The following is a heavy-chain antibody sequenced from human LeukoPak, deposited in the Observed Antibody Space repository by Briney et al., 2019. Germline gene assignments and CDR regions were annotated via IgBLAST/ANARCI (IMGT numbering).Heavy chain of an antibody. CDR1: GGTFSSYA. J-gene: IGHJ3*02. CDR3: ARDSGPQYAFDI. D-gene: IGHD3-10*01. CDR2: IIPIFGTA. Sequence: ASVKVSCKASGGTFSSYAISWVRQAPGQGLEWMGGIIPIFGTANYAQKFQGRVTITADESTSTAYMELSSLRSEDTAVYYCARDSGPQYAFDIWGQGTMVTVSS. V-gene: IGHV1-69*13.